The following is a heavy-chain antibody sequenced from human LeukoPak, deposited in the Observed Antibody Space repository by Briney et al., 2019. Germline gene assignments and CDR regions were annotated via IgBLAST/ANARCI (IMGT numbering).Heavy chain of an antibody. CDR1: GYTFTSYG. Sequence: ASVKVSCKASGYTFTSYGISWVRQAPGQGLEWMGWISAYNGNTNYAQKLQGRVTMTTDTSTSTAYMELRSLRSDDTAVYYCARGRSRSRVFGVVIIPGKYYYGMDVWGQGTTVTVSS. V-gene: IGHV1-18*01. CDR3: ARGRSRSRVFGVVIIPGKYYYGMDV. CDR2: ISAYNGNT. J-gene: IGHJ6*02. D-gene: IGHD3-3*01.